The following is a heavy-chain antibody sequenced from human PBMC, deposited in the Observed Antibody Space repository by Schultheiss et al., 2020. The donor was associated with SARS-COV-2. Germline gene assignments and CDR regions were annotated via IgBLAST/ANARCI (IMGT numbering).Heavy chain of an antibody. D-gene: IGHD6-13*01. CDR2: IYYSGST. CDR3: ARVGAKGIAAAGQIDY. J-gene: IGHJ4*02. Sequence: SETLSLTCTVSGGSISSGGYYWSWIRQHPGKGLEWIGYIYYSGSTYYIPSLKSRVTISVDTSKNQFSLKLSSVTAADTAVYYCARVGAKGIAAAGQIDYWGQGTLVTVSS. V-gene: IGHV4-31*03. CDR1: GGSISSGGYY.